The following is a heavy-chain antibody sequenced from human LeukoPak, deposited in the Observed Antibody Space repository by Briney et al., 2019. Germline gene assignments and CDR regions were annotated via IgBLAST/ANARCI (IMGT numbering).Heavy chain of an antibody. D-gene: IGHD6-19*01. CDR2: IYYSGST. CDR1: GGSISSYY. J-gene: IGHJ5*02. Sequence: SETLSLTCTVSGGSISSYYWSWIRQPPGKGLEWIGYIYYSGSTYYNPSLKSRVTISVDTSKNQFSLKLSSVTAADTAVYYCARGSSGWYNWFDPWGQGTLVTVSS. V-gene: IGHV4-30-4*01. CDR3: ARGSSGWYNWFDP.